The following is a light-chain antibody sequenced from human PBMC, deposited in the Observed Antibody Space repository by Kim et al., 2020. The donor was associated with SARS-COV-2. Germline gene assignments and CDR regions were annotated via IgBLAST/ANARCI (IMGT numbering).Light chain of an antibody. Sequence: DIQMTQSPSSLSASVGDRVTITCRASQSISTYLNWYQQKPGKAPKLLIYGASNLPSGVPSRFSGSGSGTEFTLTISSLQSEDFATYYCQQYHSYPITFGQGTRLEIK. CDR3: QQYHSYPIT. J-gene: IGKJ5*01. V-gene: IGKV1-39*01. CDR2: GAS. CDR1: QSISTY.